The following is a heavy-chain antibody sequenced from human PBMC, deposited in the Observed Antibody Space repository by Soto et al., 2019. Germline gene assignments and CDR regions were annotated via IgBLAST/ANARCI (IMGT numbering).Heavy chain of an antibody. CDR2: VSGGAGTT. CDR1: GFTFANYA. J-gene: IGHJ4*02. Sequence: GGSLRLSCAASGFTFANYAMTWVRQAPGKGLEWVSAVSGGAGTTYFADSVKGRFTISRDTSKNTLYLQMNGLRAGDTAVYYCARNRGDSCYSDSDYWGQGTLVTVSS. CDR3: ARNRGDSCYSDSDY. D-gene: IGHD2-15*01. V-gene: IGHV3-23*01.